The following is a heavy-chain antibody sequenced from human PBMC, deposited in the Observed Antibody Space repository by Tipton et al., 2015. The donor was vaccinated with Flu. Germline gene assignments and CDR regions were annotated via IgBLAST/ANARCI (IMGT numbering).Heavy chain of an antibody. J-gene: IGHJ4*02. CDR3: ARGQSQWELLYYFDY. V-gene: IGHV4-38-2*02. CDR1: GYSISTGYY. D-gene: IGHD1-26*01. Sequence: TLSLTCTVSGYSISTGYYWAWIRQSPGKGLEWFGYVYKNGGTYYNPSLKSRVTISVDTSKNQFSLKLKSVTAADTAVYYRARGQSQWELLYYFDYWGQGTLVTVSS. CDR2: VYKNGGT.